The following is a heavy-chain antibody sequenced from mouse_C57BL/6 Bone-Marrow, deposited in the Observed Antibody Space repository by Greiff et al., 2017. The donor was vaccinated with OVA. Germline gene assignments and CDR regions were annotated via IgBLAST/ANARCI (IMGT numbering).Heavy chain of an antibody. CDR3: ARQTVVAPFAY. CDR1: GFTFSDYG. J-gene: IGHJ3*01. CDR2: ISSGSSTI. V-gene: IGHV5-17*01. D-gene: IGHD1-1*01. Sequence: EVHLVESGGGLVKPGGSLKLSCAASGFTFSDYGMHWVRQAPEKGLEWVAYISSGSSTIYYADTVKGRFTISRDNAKNTLFLQMTSLRSEDTAMYYCARQTVVAPFAYWGQGTLVTVSA.